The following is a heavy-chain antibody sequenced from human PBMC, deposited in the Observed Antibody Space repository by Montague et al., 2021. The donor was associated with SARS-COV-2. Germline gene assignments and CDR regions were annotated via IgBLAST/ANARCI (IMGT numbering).Heavy chain of an antibody. CDR1: GASISTGIYY. Sequence: SLSLTSTVSGASISTGIYYWSWIQQPAGKGLEWIGRIRTTGHTDYNSSLESRVFMSVDTSTNQFSLSLTSVTAADTAVYFCARFGSGTLEFDLWGQGTLVTVSS. J-gene: IGHJ4*02. V-gene: IGHV4-61*02. D-gene: IGHD1-26*01. CDR2: IRTTGHT. CDR3: ARFGSGTLEFDL.